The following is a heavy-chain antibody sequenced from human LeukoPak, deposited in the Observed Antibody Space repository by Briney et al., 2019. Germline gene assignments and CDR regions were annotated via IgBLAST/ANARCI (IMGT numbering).Heavy chain of an antibody. J-gene: IGHJ4*02. CDR2: INPNSGGT. D-gene: IGHD6-6*01. Sequence: ASVKVSCKASGYTFTGYYVHWVRQAPGQGLEWMGRINPNSGGTNYAQKFQGRVTMTRDTSISTAYMELSRLRSDDTAVYYCASTPPRKYSSPLYFDYWGQGTLVTVSS. CDR1: GYTFTGYY. CDR3: ASTPPRKYSSPLYFDY. V-gene: IGHV1-2*06.